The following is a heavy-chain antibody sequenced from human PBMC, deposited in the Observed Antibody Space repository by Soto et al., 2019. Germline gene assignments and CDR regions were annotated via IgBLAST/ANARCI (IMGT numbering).Heavy chain of an antibody. CDR3: VTNYVGAFDL. CDR1: GYTFYNYW. Sequence: VESLKISCEGSGYTFYNYWIGWVRQMPGKGLEFMGMIFPGDSDTRYSPSFQGQVTISADPSTAYLPWSSLRASDTGMSYCVTNYVGAFDLWGQGTMVPV. D-gene: IGHD3-16*01. CDR2: IFPGDSDT. V-gene: IGHV5-51*01. J-gene: IGHJ3*01.